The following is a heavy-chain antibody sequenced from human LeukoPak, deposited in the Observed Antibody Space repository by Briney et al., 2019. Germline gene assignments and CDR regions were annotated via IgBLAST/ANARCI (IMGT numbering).Heavy chain of an antibody. CDR3: ARRMTTVTTWFDP. J-gene: IGHJ5*02. CDR2: IIPIFGTA. V-gene: IGHV1-69*13. Sequence: ASVKVSCKASGGTFSSYAISWVRQAPGQGLEWMGGIIPIFGTANYAQKFQGRVTITADESTSTAYMELSSLRSEDTAVYYRARRMTTVTTWFDPWGQGTLVTVSS. D-gene: IGHD4-11*01. CDR1: GGTFSSYA.